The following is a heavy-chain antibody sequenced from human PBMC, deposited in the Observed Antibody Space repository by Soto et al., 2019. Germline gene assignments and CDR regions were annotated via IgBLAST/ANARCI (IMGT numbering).Heavy chain of an antibody. J-gene: IGHJ1*01. CDR3: ARGLGGA. D-gene: IGHD3-16*01. CDR1: GGSFSGYY. CDR2: INHSGST. Sequence: PSETLSLTCAAYGGSFSGYYWSWIRRPPGKGLEWIGEINHSGSTNYNPSLKSRVTISVDTSKNQFSLKLSSVTAADTAVYYCARGLGGAWGQGTLVTVSS. V-gene: IGHV4-34*01.